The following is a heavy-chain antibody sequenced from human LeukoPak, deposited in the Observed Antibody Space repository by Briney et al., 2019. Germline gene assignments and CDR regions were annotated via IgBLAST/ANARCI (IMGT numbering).Heavy chain of an antibody. CDR1: GYTFTSYD. V-gene: IGHV1-8*01. CDR2: MNPNSGNT. J-gene: IGHJ3*02. CDR3: ARYSVLRYFDDDAFDI. Sequence: ASVHVSCKGSGYTFTSYDINWLGQATAQGLEWMGWMNPNSGNTGYAQRFQGRVTMTRNTSISTTYMELSSLRSEDTAVYYCARYSVLRYFDDDAFDIWGQGTMVTVSS. D-gene: IGHD3-9*01.